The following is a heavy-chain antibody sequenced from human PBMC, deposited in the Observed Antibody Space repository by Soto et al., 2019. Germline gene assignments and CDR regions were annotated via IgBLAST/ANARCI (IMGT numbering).Heavy chain of an antibody. CDR2: ISFDGSNE. CDR1: GFTFTNYG. CDR3: VKDHSDYNYVYAFGL. V-gene: IGHV3-30*18. Sequence: GGSLRLSCAASGFTFTNYGMHWVRQAPGKGLEWVAVISFDGSNEFYADSVKGRFSISRDISKNTLYLQMHSLRADDTAVYFCVKDHSDYNYVYAFGLWGQGTLVTVSS. D-gene: IGHD5-12*01. J-gene: IGHJ4*02.